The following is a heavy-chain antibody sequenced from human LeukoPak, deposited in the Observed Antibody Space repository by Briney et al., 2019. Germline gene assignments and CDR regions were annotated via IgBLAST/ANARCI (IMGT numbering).Heavy chain of an antibody. D-gene: IGHD6-13*01. Sequence: GGSLRLSCAASGFTFSSYSMNWVRQAPGKGLEWVSSISSSSSYIYYADSVKGRFTISRDSAKNSLYLQMNSLRAEDTAVYYCARGHRMTADGTSWYHFDYWGQGTLVTVSS. CDR3: ARGHRMTADGTSWYHFDY. J-gene: IGHJ4*02. CDR1: GFTFSSYS. V-gene: IGHV3-21*01. CDR2: ISSSSSYI.